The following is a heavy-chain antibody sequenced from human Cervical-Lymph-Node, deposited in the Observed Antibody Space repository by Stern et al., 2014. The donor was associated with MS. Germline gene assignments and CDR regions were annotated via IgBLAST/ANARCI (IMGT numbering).Heavy chain of an antibody. V-gene: IGHV1-69*01. D-gene: IGHD1-26*01. CDR2: IIPMFGTA. CDR3: ATSAGELTPEAV. Sequence: QVQLVPSGAEVKKPGSSMRVSCKASGGTFSSYAISWVRQAPGQGLEWMGGIIPMFGTANYAQKFQGRVTITADASTSTAYMEVSSLRSDDTAVYYCATSAGELTPEAVWGQGTTVTVFS. J-gene: IGHJ6*02. CDR1: GGTFSSYA.